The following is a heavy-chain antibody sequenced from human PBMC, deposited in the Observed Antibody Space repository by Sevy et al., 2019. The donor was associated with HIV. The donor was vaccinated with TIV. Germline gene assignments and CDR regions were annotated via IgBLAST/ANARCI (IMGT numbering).Heavy chain of an antibody. CDR3: ARGQGRGGYFDY. Sequence: SETLSLTCTVSGGSISSGGYYWSWIRQHPGKGLEWIGYIYYSGSTYYNPSLKSRVTISVDTSKNQFSLKLSSVTAADTALYYCARGQGRGGYFDYWGQGTLVTVSS. V-gene: IGHV4-31*03. D-gene: IGHD3-16*01. CDR1: GGSISSGGYY. CDR2: IYYSGST. J-gene: IGHJ4*02.